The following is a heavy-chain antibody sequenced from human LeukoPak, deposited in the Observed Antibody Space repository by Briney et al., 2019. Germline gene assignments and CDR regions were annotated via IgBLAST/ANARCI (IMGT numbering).Heavy chain of an antibody. V-gene: IGHV1-2*06. Sequence: ASVKVSCKASGYTFTGYHMHWVRQAPGQGLEWMGRINPNSGGTNYAQKFQGRVTMTRDTSISTAYMELSRLRSDDTAVYYCARTNLGLGATRGWFDPWGQGTLVTVSS. CDR3: ARTNLGLGATRGWFDP. J-gene: IGHJ5*02. D-gene: IGHD1-26*01. CDR1: GYTFTGYH. CDR2: INPNSGGT.